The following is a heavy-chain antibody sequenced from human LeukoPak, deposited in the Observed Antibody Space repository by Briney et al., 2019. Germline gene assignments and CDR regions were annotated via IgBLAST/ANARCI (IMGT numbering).Heavy chain of an antibody. J-gene: IGHJ5*02. CDR3: ARELGAGWFDP. CDR2: INPNSGGT. V-gene: IGHV1-2*04. Sequence: RASVKVSCKASGYTFTGYYMHWVRQAPGQGLEWMGWINPNSGGTNYAQKFQGWVTMTRDTSISTAYMELSRLRSDDTAVYYCARELGAGWFDPWGQGTLVTVSS. D-gene: IGHD3-16*01. CDR1: GYTFTGYY.